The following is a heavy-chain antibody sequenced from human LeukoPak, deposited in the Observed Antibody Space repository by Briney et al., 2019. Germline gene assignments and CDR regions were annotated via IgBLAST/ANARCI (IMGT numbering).Heavy chain of an antibody. Sequence: GGSLRLSCAASGFTSNSFWMHWVRQAPGKGLVWVSRINTDGTTINYADSVKGRFTISRDNAKNTLYLQMNSLRAEDTAVYYCVKAAAGSFDYWGQGTLVTVSS. CDR2: INTDGTTI. D-gene: IGHD6-25*01. J-gene: IGHJ4*02. V-gene: IGHV3-74*01. CDR1: GFTSNSFW. CDR3: VKAAAGSFDY.